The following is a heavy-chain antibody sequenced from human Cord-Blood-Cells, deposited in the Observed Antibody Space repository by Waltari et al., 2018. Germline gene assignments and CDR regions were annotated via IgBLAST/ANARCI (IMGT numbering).Heavy chain of an antibody. Sequence: QLQLQESGPGLVKPSETLSLTCTVSGGSISSSSYYWGWIRQPPGKGLEWIGSIYYSWSTYYNPSLKSRVTISVDTSKNQFSLKLSSVTAADTAVYYCSLTGEKRYYFDYWGQGTLVTVSP. J-gene: IGHJ4*02. D-gene: IGHD7-27*01. V-gene: IGHV4-39*01. CDR2: IYYSWST. CDR1: GGSISSSSYY. CDR3: SLTGEKRYYFDY.